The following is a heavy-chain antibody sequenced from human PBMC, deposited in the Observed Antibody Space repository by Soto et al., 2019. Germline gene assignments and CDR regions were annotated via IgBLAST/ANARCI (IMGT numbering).Heavy chain of an antibody. CDR2: IYYSVST. J-gene: IGHJ4*02. Sequence: SETLSLTCTVSGGSISSGDYYWSWIRQPPGKGLEWIGYIYYSVSTYYNPSLKSRVTISVDTSKNQFSLKLSSVTAADTAVYYCARSFRIAAAGPFDYWGQGTLVTGSS. V-gene: IGHV4-30-4*01. D-gene: IGHD6-13*01. CDR3: ARSFRIAAAGPFDY. CDR1: GGSISSGDYY.